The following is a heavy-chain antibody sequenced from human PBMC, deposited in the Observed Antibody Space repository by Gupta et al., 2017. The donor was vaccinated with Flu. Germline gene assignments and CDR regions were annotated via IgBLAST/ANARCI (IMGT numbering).Heavy chain of an antibody. D-gene: IGHD3-10*01. CDR3: ARHPRNYYGSGTYNDDAFDM. V-gene: IGHV5-51*01. J-gene: IGHJ3*02. CDR1: GYNFITYW. Sequence: EVQLVQSGAEVKKPGESLKLSCTGSGYNFITYWIGWVRQTPQKGLEWMGNGYPGNSEIRYSPSFQGQVTISADKSISTAYLQWSSLKASDTAMYYCARHPRNYYGSGTYNDDAFDMGGQGTMVTVSS. CDR2: GYPGNSEI.